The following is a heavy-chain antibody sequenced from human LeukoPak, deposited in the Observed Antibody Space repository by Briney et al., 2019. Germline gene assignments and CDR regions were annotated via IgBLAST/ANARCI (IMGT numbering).Heavy chain of an antibody. D-gene: IGHD6-13*01. CDR2: MNPNSGNT. CDR3: ARVGSSSWYSRFDP. CDR1: GYTFTSYD. Sequence: ASVKVFCKASGYTFTSYDINWVRQATGQGLEWMGWMNPNSGNTGYAQKFQGRVIMTRNTSISTAYVELSSLRSEDTAVYYCARVGSSSWYSRFDPWGQGTLVTVSS. V-gene: IGHV1-8*01. J-gene: IGHJ5*02.